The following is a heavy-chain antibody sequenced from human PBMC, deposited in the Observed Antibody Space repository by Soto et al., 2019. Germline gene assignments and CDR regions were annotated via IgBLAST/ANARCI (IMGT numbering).Heavy chain of an antibody. CDR1: GESFTNHF. J-gene: IGHJ4*02. Sequence: SETLSLTCAVYGESFTNHFWSWIRQSPGKGLEWIGEINHGGIINYNPSFKSRVTMSIDASKNQFSLRLNSVTAADTAVYYCARGHDYIWTLGGQGTLVTVSS. V-gene: IGHV4-34*01. D-gene: IGHD3-16*01. CDR2: INHGGII. CDR3: ARGHDYIWTL.